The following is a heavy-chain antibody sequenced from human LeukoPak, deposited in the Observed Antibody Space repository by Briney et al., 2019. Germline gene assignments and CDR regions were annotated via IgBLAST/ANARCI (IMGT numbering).Heavy chain of an antibody. CDR1: GASISSSTYY. V-gene: IGHV4-39*01. CDR3: ARHSGSGYYFYFYTMDV. D-gene: IGHD2-15*01. CDR2: IYETGST. Sequence: SETLSLTCTASGASISSSTYYWGWLRQPPGTGLEWIGCIYETGSTYYKSSLKSRVTISVDTSKNQFSLKLSSVTAADTAVYYCARHSGSGYYFYFYTMDVWGQGATVTVSS. J-gene: IGHJ6*01.